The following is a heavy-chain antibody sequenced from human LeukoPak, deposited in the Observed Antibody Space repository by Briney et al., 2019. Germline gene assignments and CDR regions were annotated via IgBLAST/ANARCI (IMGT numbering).Heavy chain of an antibody. Sequence: GGSLRLSCAASGFTFSSYWMHWVRQAPGKGLGWVSRINSDGSSTSYADSVKGRFTISRDNAKNTLYLQMNSLRAEDTAVYYCARALYSSSWYEDYWGQGTLVTVSS. V-gene: IGHV3-74*01. CDR2: INSDGSST. CDR1: GFTFSSYW. J-gene: IGHJ4*02. CDR3: ARALYSSSWYEDY. D-gene: IGHD6-13*01.